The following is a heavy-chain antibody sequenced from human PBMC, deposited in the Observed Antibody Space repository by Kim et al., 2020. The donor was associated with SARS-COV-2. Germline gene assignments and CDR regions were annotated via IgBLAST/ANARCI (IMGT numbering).Heavy chain of an antibody. V-gene: IGHV3-23*01. D-gene: IGHD6-13*01. Sequence: YYADSVKGRFTVSRDNSKNTLYLQMNGLRAEDTAVYYCTGAPAGTRWFDPWGQGTLVTVSS. J-gene: IGHJ5*02. CDR3: TGAPAGTRWFDP.